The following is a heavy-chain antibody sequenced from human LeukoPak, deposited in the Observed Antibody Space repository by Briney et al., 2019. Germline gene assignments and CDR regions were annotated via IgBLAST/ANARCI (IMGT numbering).Heavy chain of an antibody. V-gene: IGHV3-20*04. Sequence: GGSLRLSCAASGFTFDDYGMSWVRQAPGKGLEWVSGINWNGGSTGYADSVKGRFTISRDNAKNSLYLQMNSLRAEDTAVYYCATGRDGYNYPYYFDYWGQGTLVTVSS. J-gene: IGHJ4*02. CDR1: GFTFDDYG. D-gene: IGHD5-24*01. CDR2: INWNGGST. CDR3: ATGRDGYNYPYYFDY.